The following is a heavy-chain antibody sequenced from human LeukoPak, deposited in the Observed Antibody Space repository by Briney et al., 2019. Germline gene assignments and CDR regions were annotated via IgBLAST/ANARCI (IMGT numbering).Heavy chain of an antibody. D-gene: IGHD6-19*01. CDR2: INTNTGNP. CDR3: ARARNSSGWYSVTQAMHY. V-gene: IGHV7-4-1*02. J-gene: IGHJ4*02. CDR1: GYTFTGYY. Sequence: ASVKVSCKASGYTFTGYYMHWVRQAPGQGLEWMGWINTNTGNPTYAQGFTGRFVFSLDTSVSTAYLQISSLKAEDTAVYYCARARNSSGWYSVTQAMHYWGQGTLVTVSS.